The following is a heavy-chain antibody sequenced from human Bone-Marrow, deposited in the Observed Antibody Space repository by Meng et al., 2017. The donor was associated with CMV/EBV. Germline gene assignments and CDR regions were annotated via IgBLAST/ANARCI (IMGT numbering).Heavy chain of an antibody. CDR2: VSDSGSA. J-gene: IGHJ4*02. V-gene: IGHV4-59*01. D-gene: IGHD1-1*01. CDR3: ARGTGTTQHYFDY. Sequence: SKTLSLTCTISRASISSFYWSWIRQPPGKGLQWIGYVSDSGSAKYNPSLESRGTISRDRSRNQFYLNLNSVTAADTAMYFCARGTGTTQHYFDYWGQGMLVTVSS. CDR1: RASISSFY.